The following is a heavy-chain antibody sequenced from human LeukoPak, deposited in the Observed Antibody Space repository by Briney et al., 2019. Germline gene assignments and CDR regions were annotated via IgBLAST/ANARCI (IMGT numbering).Heavy chain of an antibody. J-gene: IGHJ4*02. CDR1: GYTFTSYD. D-gene: IGHD3-3*01. CDR2: MNPNSGNT. V-gene: IGHV1-8*01. Sequence: ASVKVSCKASGYTFTSYDINWVRQATGQGLEWMGWMNPNSGNTGYAQKFQGRVTMTRNTSISTAYMELSSLRSEDTAVYYCAVNYDFWSGYLDWGQGTLVTVSS. CDR3: AVNYDFWSGYLD.